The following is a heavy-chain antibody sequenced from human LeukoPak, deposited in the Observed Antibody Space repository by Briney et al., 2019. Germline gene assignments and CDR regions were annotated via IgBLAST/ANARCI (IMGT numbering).Heavy chain of an antibody. CDR2: ISGYNGNT. V-gene: IGHV1-18*01. CDR1: GYTFTSYG. D-gene: IGHD3-3*01. Sequence: ASVKVSCKASGYTFTSYGISWVRQAPGQGLEWMGWISGYNGNTHYAQKVQGRVTMTTDTSTSTAYMELRSLRSDDTAVYYCARDRAFDFWSGYYGMDAWGQGTTVTVSS. J-gene: IGHJ6*01. CDR3: ARDRAFDFWSGYYGMDA.